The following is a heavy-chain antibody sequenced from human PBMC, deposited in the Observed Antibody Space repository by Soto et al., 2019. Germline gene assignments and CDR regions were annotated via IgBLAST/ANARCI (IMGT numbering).Heavy chain of an antibody. CDR3: ARTDYYGSGSYWGY. D-gene: IGHD3-10*01. V-gene: IGHV1-69*02. J-gene: IGHJ4*02. Sequence: QVQLVQSGAEVKKPGSSVKVSCKASGGTFSSYTISWVRQAPGQGLEWMGRIIPILGIANYAQKFQGRVKITADKSTSTAYLELSSLRSEYTAVYYCARTDYYGSGSYWGYWGQGTLVTVSS. CDR1: GGTFSSYT. CDR2: IIPILGIA.